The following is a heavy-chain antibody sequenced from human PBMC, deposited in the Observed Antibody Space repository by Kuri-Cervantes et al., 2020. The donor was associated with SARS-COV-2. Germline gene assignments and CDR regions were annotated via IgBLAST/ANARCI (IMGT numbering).Heavy chain of an antibody. CDR1: GFTFSSYG. CDR2: IWYDGSNK. J-gene: IGHJ5*02. D-gene: IGHD2-2*01. Sequence: GGSLRLSCAASGFTFSSYGMHWVRQAPGKGLEWVAVIWYDGSNKYYADPVKGRFTISRDNSKNTLYLQMNSLRAEDTAVYYCARGGDIVVVPAAIEFLRRFDPWGQGTLVTVSS. CDR3: ARGGDIVVVPAAIEFLRRFDP. V-gene: IGHV3-33*08.